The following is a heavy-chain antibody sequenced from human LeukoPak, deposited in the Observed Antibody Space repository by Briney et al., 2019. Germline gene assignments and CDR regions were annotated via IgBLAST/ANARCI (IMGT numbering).Heavy chain of an antibody. Sequence: GASVKVSCKASGYIFIDYYLHWVRQAPGQGLEWMGWINPNSGGTNHAQKFQGRVTVTRDTSISTAFMELTRLTSDDTAVYYCARCDGSGSTYAMDVWGQGTTATVSS. CDR1: GYIFIDYY. CDR2: INPNSGGT. CDR3: ARCDGSGSTYAMDV. J-gene: IGHJ6*02. D-gene: IGHD3-10*01. V-gene: IGHV1-2*02.